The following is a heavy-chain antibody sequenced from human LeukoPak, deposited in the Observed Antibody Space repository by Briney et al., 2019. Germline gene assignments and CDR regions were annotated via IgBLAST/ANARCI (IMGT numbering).Heavy chain of an antibody. D-gene: IGHD5-18*01. V-gene: IGHV4-39*01. CDR3: AGGWDTAMYSY. Sequence: PSETLSLTCTVSGGSISSSSYYWGWIRQPPGKGLEWIGSIYYNGSTYYNPSLKRRVTISVDTSKNQFSLKLSSVTAADTAVYYCAGGWDTAMYSYWGQGTLVTVSS. CDR2: IYYNGST. J-gene: IGHJ4*02. CDR1: GGSISSSSYY.